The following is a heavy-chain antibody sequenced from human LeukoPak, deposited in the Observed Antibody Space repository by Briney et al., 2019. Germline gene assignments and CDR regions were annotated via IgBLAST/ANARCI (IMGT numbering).Heavy chain of an antibody. D-gene: IGHD3-10*01. CDR2: INWNGGST. Sequence: PGGSLRLSCAASGFTFSSYAMSWVRQAPGKGLEWVSGINWNGGSTGYADSVKGRFTISRDNAKNSLYLQMNSLRAEDTALYYCARALRSGSGSYYRREYYFDYWGQGTLVTVSS. CDR3: ARALRSGSGSYYRREYYFDY. J-gene: IGHJ4*02. V-gene: IGHV3-20*04. CDR1: GFTFSSYA.